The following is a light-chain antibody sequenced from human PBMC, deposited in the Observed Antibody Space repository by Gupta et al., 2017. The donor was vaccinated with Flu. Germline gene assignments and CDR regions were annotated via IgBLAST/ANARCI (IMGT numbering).Light chain of an antibody. CDR3: HQEYTLPDT. Sequence: SVSSSYLTRHQHKPGQAPRLLIYGASASATRIPARFSGSGSGSAFTLTILSPQPEAFAVYYCHQEYTLPDTFGTGTKVEIK. CDR1: SVSSSY. J-gene: IGKJ4*01. V-gene: IGKV3D-7*01. CDR2: GAS.